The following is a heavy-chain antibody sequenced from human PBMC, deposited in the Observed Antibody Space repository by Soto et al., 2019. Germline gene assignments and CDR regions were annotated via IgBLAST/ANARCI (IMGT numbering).Heavy chain of an antibody. CDR2: INGGNGNT. V-gene: IGHV1-3*01. CDR3: ARSLEDSWSYNWFDS. D-gene: IGHD6-13*01. CDR1: GHTFTTYA. Sequence: ASVKVSCKASGHTFTTYAMNWVRQAPGLRLEWMGWINGGNGNTEYSRKFQGRVTFTRDTSASTAYMELSSLGSEDTAVYYCARSLEDSWSYNWFDSWGQGTLVTVSS. J-gene: IGHJ5*01.